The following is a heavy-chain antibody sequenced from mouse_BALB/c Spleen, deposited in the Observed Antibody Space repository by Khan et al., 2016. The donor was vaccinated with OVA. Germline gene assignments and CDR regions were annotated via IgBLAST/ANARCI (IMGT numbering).Heavy chain of an antibody. Sequence: EVKLLESGPDLVKPSQSLSLTCTVTGYSFTSCYSWHWIRQFPGNKLQWMGYIHYSGSTNFTPSLKSRLSLNRDTSKNQFFLQFNSVTTEDTASYYCAGEYHGNRYIDVWGAGTSVTVSS. CDR1: GYSFTSCYS. D-gene: IGHD1-2*01. CDR3: AGEYHGNRYIDV. CDR2: IHYSGST. J-gene: IGHJ1*01. V-gene: IGHV3-1*02.